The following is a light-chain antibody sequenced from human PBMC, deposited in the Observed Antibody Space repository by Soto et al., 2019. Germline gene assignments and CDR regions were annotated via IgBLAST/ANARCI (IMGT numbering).Light chain of an antibody. V-gene: IGKV1-39*01. J-gene: IGKJ1*01. Sequence: DIQLTQSPSSMSASVGDRVTIXXRASQGISSYLAWYQQKPGKAPRIXINTATTLQSGVPSRFSGSGSGTDFTLAISSLQPEDFATYYCQQSSSTPGTFGQGTKVDIK. CDR2: TAT. CDR1: QGISSY. CDR3: QQSSSTPGT.